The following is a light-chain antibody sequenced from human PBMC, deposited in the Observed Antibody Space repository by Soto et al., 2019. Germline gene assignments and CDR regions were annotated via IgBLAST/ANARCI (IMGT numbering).Light chain of an antibody. CDR3: QQSYQTPYT. CDR2: EAS. Sequence: DIQMRQSPSSLSASVGDSVTISCRASQNINKNLNWYQQKSGKAPSLLIYEASTFQSGVPSRFSGSGSGTDFTLAITNLQPEDFATYYCQQSYQTPYTFGQGTKLEI. J-gene: IGKJ2*01. CDR1: QNINKN. V-gene: IGKV1-39*01.